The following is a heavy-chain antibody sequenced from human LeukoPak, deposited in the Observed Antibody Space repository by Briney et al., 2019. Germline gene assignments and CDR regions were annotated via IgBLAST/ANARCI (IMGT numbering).Heavy chain of an antibody. J-gene: IGHJ4*02. D-gene: IGHD3-9*01. CDR1: GFIFRSYG. CDR3: AKDLKAGDGIWLNDC. Sequence: GGSLRLSCAASGFIFRSYGMSWVRQAPGKGLEWVSAISGSGGSTYYADSVKGRFTISRDNSKNTLYLQMNSLSAEDTAIYYCAKDLKAGDGIWLNDCWGQGTLVTVSS. V-gene: IGHV3-23*01. CDR2: ISGSGGST.